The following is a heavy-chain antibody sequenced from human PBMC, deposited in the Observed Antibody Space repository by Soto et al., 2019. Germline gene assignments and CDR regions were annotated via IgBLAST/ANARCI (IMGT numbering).Heavy chain of an antibody. J-gene: IGHJ4*02. CDR3: ARDEEQWPLDY. Sequence: ASVKVSCKASGYTFTTYYMHWVRQAPGQGLEWMGWINASYGNTNYAQIFQGRFTMTIDTSTTTAYMELRSLRSDDTAVYYCARDEEQWPLDYWGQGTLVTVSS. V-gene: IGHV1-18*04. CDR2: INASYGNT. CDR1: GYTFTTYY. D-gene: IGHD6-19*01.